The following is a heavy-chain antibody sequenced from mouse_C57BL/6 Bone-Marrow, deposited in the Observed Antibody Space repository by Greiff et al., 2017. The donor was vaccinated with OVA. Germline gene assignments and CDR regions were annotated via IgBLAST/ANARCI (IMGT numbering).Heavy chain of an antibody. V-gene: IGHV1-82*01. J-gene: IGHJ2*01. CDR3: ARIYYYGGDY. D-gene: IGHD1-1*01. CDR1: GYAFSSSW. Sequence: QVQLKESGPELVKPGASVKISCKASGYAFSSSWMNWVKQRPGKGLEWIGRIYPGDGDTNYNGKFKGKATLTADKSSSAAYMQLSSLTSEDSAVYFCARIYYYGGDYWGQGTTLTVSS. CDR2: IYPGDGDT.